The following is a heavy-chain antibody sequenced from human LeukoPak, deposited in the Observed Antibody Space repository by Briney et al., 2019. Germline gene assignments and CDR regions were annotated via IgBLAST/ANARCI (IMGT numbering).Heavy chain of an antibody. Sequence: GGSLRLSCAASGFTFSSYGMHWVRQAPGKGLEWVAFIRYDGSNKYYADSVKGRFTISRDNSKNTLYLQMNSLRAEDTAVYYCAKSYLHNWNYGAYFDYWGQGTLVTVSS. V-gene: IGHV3-30*02. CDR3: AKSYLHNWNYGAYFDY. J-gene: IGHJ4*02. CDR1: GFTFSSYG. CDR2: IRYDGSNK. D-gene: IGHD1-7*01.